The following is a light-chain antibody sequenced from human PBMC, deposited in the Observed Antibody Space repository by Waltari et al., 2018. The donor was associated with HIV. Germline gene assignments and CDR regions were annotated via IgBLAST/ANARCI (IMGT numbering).Light chain of an antibody. CDR1: ALPEKY. V-gene: IGLV3-10*01. J-gene: IGLJ3*02. Sequence: SYELTQPPSVSVSPGQTARITCSGDALPEKYAFWYQQKSGQAPVLVIYEDGKRTSGIPERFSGSSSGTLATLTISGAQVEDEADYYCYSTDSSGNHWLFGGGTKLTVL. CDR2: EDG. CDR3: YSTDSSGNHWL.